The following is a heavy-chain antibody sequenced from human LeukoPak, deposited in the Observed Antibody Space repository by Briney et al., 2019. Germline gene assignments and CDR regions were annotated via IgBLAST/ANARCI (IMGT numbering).Heavy chain of an antibody. CDR2: INPSGGST. J-gene: IGHJ6*02. V-gene: IGHV1-46*01. D-gene: IGHD1-26*01. CDR3: AREMGATTYYYYGMDV. Sequence: ASAKVSCKASGYTFTSYYMHWVRQAPGQGLEWMGIINPSGGSTSYAQKFQGRVTMTRDTSTSTVYMELSSLRSEDTAVYYCAREMGATTYYYYGMDVWGQGTTVTVSS. CDR1: GYTFTSYY.